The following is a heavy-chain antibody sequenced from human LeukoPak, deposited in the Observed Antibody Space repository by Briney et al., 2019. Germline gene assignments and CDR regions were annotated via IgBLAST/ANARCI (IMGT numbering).Heavy chain of an antibody. J-gene: IGHJ6*03. CDR3: ARVVAAAGRINYYYYYMDV. D-gene: IGHD6-13*01. CDR2: MNPNSGNT. CDR1: GYTFTSYD. V-gene: IGHV1-8*03. Sequence: ASVKVSCKASGYTFTSYDINWARQATGQGLEWMGWMNPNSGNTGYAQKFQGRVTITRNTSISTAYMELSSLRSEDTAVYYCARVVAAAGRINYYYYYMDVWGKGTTVTVSS.